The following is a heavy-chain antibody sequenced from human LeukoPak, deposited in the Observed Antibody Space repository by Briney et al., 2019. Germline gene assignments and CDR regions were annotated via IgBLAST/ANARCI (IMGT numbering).Heavy chain of an antibody. Sequence: GGSLRLSCTTSGFTFIDYTMHWVRQAPGEGPEWVALASSDGSDKQYAASMKGRFTISRDDSKNTLYLGMNTLKDEDTAVYYCARAHSASWYAAYWGHGTRVTVSS. J-gene: IGHJ4*03. CDR2: ASSDGSDK. V-gene: IGHV3-30*04. CDR3: ARAHSASWYAAY. CDR1: GFTFIDYT. D-gene: IGHD2-2*01.